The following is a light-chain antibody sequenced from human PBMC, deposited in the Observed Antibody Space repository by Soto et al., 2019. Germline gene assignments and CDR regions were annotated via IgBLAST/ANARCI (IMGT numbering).Light chain of an antibody. CDR3: SSYSSTTLV. CDR1: SSDVGGHDY. J-gene: IGLJ1*01. Sequence: QSVLTQPASVSGSPGRSITSSCTGTSSDVGGHDYVSWYQQHPGKAPKLIIYEVRNRPSGVSNRFSGSKSGNTASLTISGLQAEDEADYYCSSYSSTTLVFGTGTKVTVL. CDR2: EVR. V-gene: IGLV2-14*01.